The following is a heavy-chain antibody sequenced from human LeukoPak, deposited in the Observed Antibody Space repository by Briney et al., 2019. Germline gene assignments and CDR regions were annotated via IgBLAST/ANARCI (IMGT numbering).Heavy chain of an antibody. CDR1: GYTFTSNY. CDR2: ISPSGGST. CDR3: ARVRGTTMIDLRGAYFDY. Sequence: GASVKVSCKAFGYTFTSNYMRWVRQAPGQGPEWMGVISPSGGSTTYAQKFQGRVTLTRDMSTSTDYLELSSLRSEDTAVYYCARVRGTTMIDLRGAYFDYWGQGTLVTVSS. J-gene: IGHJ4*02. D-gene: IGHD3-22*01. V-gene: IGHV1-46*01.